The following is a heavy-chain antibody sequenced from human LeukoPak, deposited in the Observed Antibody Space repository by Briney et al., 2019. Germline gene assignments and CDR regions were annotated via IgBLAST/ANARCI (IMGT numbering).Heavy chain of an antibody. CDR3: ARERNRGDSSSWYILDY. CDR1: GFTFSSYA. J-gene: IGHJ4*02. Sequence: GGSLRLSCAASGFTFSSYAMHWVRQAPGKGLEWVAVISYDGSNKYYADSVEGRFTISRDNSKNTLYLQMNSLRAEDTAVYYCARERNRGDSSSWYILDYWGQGTLVTVSS. V-gene: IGHV3-30*01. CDR2: ISYDGSNK. D-gene: IGHD6-13*01.